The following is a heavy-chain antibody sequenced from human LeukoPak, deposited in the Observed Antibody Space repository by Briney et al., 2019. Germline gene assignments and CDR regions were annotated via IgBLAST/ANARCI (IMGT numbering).Heavy chain of an antibody. CDR2: LNRNGAST. D-gene: IGHD2-15*01. V-gene: IGHV3-20*04. J-gene: IGHJ4*02. Sequence: GGSLRLSCAASGFTFDDYGLSWVRQVPGKGLEWVSGLNRNGASTGYADSVKGRFTISRDNAKNSLYLQMNSLKHEDTALYYCTKGPCSAGSCYFDSWGQGTLVIVSS. CDR3: TKGPCSAGSCYFDS. CDR1: GFTFDDYG.